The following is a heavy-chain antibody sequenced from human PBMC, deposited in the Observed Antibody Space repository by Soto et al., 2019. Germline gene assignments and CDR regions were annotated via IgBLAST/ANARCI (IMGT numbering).Heavy chain of an antibody. Sequence: GSLRLSCAASGFTFSSYWMHWVRQASGKGLVWVSRIKSDGSYTRYADSVKGRFTISRDNAKNTVDLQMNSLRAEDTAVYYCARGRFLEWWDYYMDFWGKGTTVTVSS. CDR2: IKSDGSYT. V-gene: IGHV3-74*01. J-gene: IGHJ6*03. CDR3: ARGRFLEWWDYYMDF. CDR1: GFTFSSYW. D-gene: IGHD3-3*01.